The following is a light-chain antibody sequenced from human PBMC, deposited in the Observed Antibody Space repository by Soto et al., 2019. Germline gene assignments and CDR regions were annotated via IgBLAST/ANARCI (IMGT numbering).Light chain of an antibody. CDR3: QSYDSSLSGYV. V-gene: IGLV1-40*01. J-gene: IGLJ1*01. CDR1: SSNIGAGYE. Sequence: QSVLTQPPSVSEAPGQRVTISCTGSSSNIGAGYEAHWYQQLPGKAPKLLIYENNNRPSGVPDRFSGSKSGTSASLAITGLQAEDEAEYYCQSYDSSLSGYVFGTGTKVTVL. CDR2: ENN.